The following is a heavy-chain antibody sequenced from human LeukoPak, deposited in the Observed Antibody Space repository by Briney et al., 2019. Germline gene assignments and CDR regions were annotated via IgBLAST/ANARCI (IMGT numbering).Heavy chain of an antibody. J-gene: IGHJ2*01. D-gene: IGHD6-13*01. CDR1: GFMFNDYA. Sequence: GGSLRLSCAPSGFMFNDYALHWVRQAPGKGLEWVSSISWNSGNMYYVDSVKGRFTISRDNAKNSLSLQMNSLKPVDTALYYCAKGPGLGAGKRYLDLWGRGTLVIVSS. V-gene: IGHV3-9*01. CDR3: AKGPGLGAGKRYLDL. CDR2: ISWNSGNM.